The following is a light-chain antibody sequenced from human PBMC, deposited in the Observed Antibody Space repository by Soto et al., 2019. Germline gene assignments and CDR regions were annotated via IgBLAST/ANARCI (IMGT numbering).Light chain of an antibody. CDR1: TGPVTSGHY. Sequence: QAVVTQEPSLPVSPGGTVTLTCGSSTGPVTSGHYPYWFQQKPGQAPRTLIYDTNNKHSWTPARFSGSLLGGKAALTLSGAQPEDEADYYCLLSYSGARVFGTGTKLTVL. CDR2: DTN. J-gene: IGLJ1*01. CDR3: LLSYSGARV. V-gene: IGLV7-46*01.